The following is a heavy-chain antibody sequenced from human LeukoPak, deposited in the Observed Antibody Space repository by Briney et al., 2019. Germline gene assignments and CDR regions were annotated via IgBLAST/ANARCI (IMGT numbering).Heavy chain of an antibody. V-gene: IGHV1-18*01. CDR1: GYTFTSYG. CDR2: ISGYNGNT. Sequence: ASVKVSCKASGYTFTSYGISWVRQAPGQGLEWMGWISGYNGNTKNAQKLQGRVTMTTDTSTSTAYMELRSLRSDDTAVYYCARDSFALFGIVMVRGVLLPNFDYWGQGTLVTVSS. D-gene: IGHD3-10*01. CDR3: ARDSFALFGIVMVRGVLLPNFDY. J-gene: IGHJ4*02.